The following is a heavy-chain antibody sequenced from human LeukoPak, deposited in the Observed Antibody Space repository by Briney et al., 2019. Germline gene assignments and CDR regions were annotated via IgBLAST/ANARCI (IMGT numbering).Heavy chain of an antibody. CDR1: GGTFSSYA. CDR2: IIPIFGTA. D-gene: IGHD3-9*01. J-gene: IGHJ4*02. Sequence: GASVTVSCKASGGTFSSYAISWVRQAPGQGLEWMGGIIPIFGTANYAQKFQGRVTITADKSTSTAYMELSSLRSEDTAVYYCARDDILTGYYSFDYWGQGTLVTVSS. V-gene: IGHV1-69*06. CDR3: ARDDILTGYYSFDY.